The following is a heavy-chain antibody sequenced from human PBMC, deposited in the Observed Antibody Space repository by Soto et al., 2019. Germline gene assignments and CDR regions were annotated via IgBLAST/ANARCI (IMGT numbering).Heavy chain of an antibody. CDR1: GGSISSGGYS. D-gene: IGHD3-9*01. CDR2: IYYSGTT. CDR3: ARHLYYDISPGYLRPYHYYGMDV. Sequence: SETLSLTCAVSGGSISSGGYSWSWIRQPPGKGLEWIGYIYYSGTTYYNPSLRSRVTISVDTSKNQFSLKLTSVTAADTAVYYCARHLYYDISPGYLRPYHYYGMDVWGQGTTVTVSS. J-gene: IGHJ6*02. V-gene: IGHV4-30-2*03.